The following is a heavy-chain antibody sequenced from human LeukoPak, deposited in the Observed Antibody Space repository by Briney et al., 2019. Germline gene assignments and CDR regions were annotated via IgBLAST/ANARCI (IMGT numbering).Heavy chain of an antibody. CDR2: ISGSGGST. J-gene: IGHJ4*02. D-gene: IGHD6-13*01. V-gene: IGHV3-23*01. Sequence: GGSLRLSCAAAGFTFSSYAMSWVRQAPGKGREWVSAISGSGGSTYYADSGKGRFTISRDNSKNTLYLQMNSLRAEDTAVYYCAKVQQQLVSVLYFDYWGKGTLVTASS. CDR3: AKVQQQLVSVLYFDY. CDR1: GFTFSSYA.